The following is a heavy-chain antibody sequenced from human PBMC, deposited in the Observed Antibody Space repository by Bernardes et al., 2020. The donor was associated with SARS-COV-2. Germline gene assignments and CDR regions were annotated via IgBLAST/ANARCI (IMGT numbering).Heavy chain of an antibody. J-gene: IGHJ4*02. CDR3: ATLPFYGSGSYFVDY. V-gene: IGHV3-9*01. Sequence: GGSLRLSCAASGFTFDDYAMHWVRQAPGKGLEWVSGISWNSGSIGYADSVKGRFTISRDNAKNSLYLQMNSLRAEDTALYYCATLPFYGSGSYFVDYWGQGTLVTVSS. D-gene: IGHD3-10*01. CDR1: GFTFDDYA. CDR2: ISWNSGSI.